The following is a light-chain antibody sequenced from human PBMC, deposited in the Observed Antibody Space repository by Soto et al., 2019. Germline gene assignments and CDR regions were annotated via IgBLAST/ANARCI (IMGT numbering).Light chain of an antibody. CDR2: GAS. CDR1: LTISNNF. V-gene: IGKV3-20*01. J-gene: IGKJ1*01. Sequence: EIVLTQSPGTLSLSPGEGATLSCRASLTISNNFIAWYQQRAGQAPRLVIYGASTRATGIPDRFSASGSGTDFTLTISRLEPEDFAVYFCHQYYSSPLTFGQGTKVEVK. CDR3: HQYYSSPLT.